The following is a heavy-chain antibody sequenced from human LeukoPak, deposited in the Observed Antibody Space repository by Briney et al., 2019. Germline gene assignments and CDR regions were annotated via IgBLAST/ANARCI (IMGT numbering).Heavy chain of an antibody. D-gene: IGHD3-22*01. CDR1: GYTFTSYG. V-gene: IGHV1-18*01. CDR3: ARVFVYYYDSSGYYGAPQNWFDP. CDR2: ISAYNGNT. J-gene: IGHJ5*02. Sequence: ASVTVSCTASGYTFTSYGISWVRQAPGQGLEWMGWISAYNGNTNYAQKLQGRVNMTTDTSTSTAYMELRSLRSDDTAVYYCARVFVYYYDSSGYYGAPQNWFDPWGQGTLVTVSS.